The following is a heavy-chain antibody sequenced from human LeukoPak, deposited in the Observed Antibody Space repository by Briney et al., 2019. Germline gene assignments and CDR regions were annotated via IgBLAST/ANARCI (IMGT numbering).Heavy chain of an antibody. D-gene: IGHD2-2*01. V-gene: IGHV4-39*01. CDR3: ASGRGSRTGYYYYYYYMDV. CDR2: IYYSGST. CDR1: GGSISSSSYY. J-gene: IGHJ6*03. Sequence: SETLSLTCTVSGGSISSSSYYWGWIRQPPGKGLEWIGSIYYSGSTYYNPSLKSRVTISVDTSKNQFSLKLSSVTAADTAVYYCASGRGSRTGYYYYYYYMDVWGKGTTVTISS.